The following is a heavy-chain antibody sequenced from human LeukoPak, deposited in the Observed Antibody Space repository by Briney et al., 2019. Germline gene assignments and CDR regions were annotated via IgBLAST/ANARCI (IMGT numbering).Heavy chain of an antibody. D-gene: IGHD3-22*01. V-gene: IGHV3-20*04. J-gene: IGHJ4*02. CDR2: INWNGGST. CDR3: AIYYYDSSGYYPAGY. CDR1: GFTFDDYG. Sequence: GSLRLSCAASGFTFDDYGMSWVRQAPGKGLEWVSGINWNGGSTGYAGSVKGRFTISRDNAKNSLYLQMNSLRAEDTALYYCAIYYYDSSGYYPAGYWGQGTLVTVSS.